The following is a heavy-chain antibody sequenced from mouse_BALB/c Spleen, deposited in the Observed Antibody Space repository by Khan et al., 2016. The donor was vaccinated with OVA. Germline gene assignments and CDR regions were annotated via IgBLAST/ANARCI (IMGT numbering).Heavy chain of an antibody. CDR1: GFSLTNYG. CDR2: IWSDGST. Sequence: VQLKESGPGLVAPSQSLSITCTISGFSLTNYGVHWVRQPPGKGLGWLVVIWSDGSTTYNSALKSRLSISKDNSKSQVFLKMNSLQTDDTAVYYCARQPYYHYYIMDYWGQGTSVTVSS. D-gene: IGHD2-10*01. V-gene: IGHV2-6-1*01. J-gene: IGHJ4*01. CDR3: ARQPYYHYYIMDY.